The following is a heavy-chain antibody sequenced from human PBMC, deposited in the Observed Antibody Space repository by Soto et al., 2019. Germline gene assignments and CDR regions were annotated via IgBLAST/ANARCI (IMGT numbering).Heavy chain of an antibody. J-gene: IGHJ4*02. CDR2: IYYSGST. CDR3: ARWSEMGATIDY. Sequence: QVQLQESGPGLVKPSQTLSLTCTVSGGSISSGGYYWSWIRQHPGKGLEWIGYIYYSGSTYYNPSLKSRFTISVDTSKNQFSLKLSSVTAADTAVYYCARWSEMGATIDYWGQGTLVTVSS. CDR1: GGSISSGGYY. D-gene: IGHD1-26*01. V-gene: IGHV4-31*03.